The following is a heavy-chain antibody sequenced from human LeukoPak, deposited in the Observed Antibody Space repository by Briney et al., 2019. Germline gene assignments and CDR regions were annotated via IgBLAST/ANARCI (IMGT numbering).Heavy chain of an antibody. CDR1: GGSIGTYY. D-gene: IGHD3-16*02. CDR3: ARHIGGGIEDMDV. J-gene: IGHJ6*03. V-gene: IGHV4-59*08. Sequence: PSATLSLTCTVSGGSIGTYYWSWIRQSPGKGLEWIGYIYVTGTRYNPYLQSRVTISLDRSRNQFFLKMSSVTAADTAVYYCARHIGGGIEDMDVWGKGTKVIVSS. CDR2: IYVTGT.